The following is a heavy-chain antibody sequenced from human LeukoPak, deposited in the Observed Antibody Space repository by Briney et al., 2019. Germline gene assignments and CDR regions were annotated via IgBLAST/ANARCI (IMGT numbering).Heavy chain of an antibody. V-gene: IGHV4-39*01. D-gene: IGHD3-9*01. CDR3: ARQHKQYDILTGYSPSYFDY. CDR1: GGSISISSYY. J-gene: IGHJ4*02. Sequence: SETLSLTCTVSGGSISISSYYWGWIRQPPGKGLEWIGSIYYSGSTYYNPSLKSRVTISVDTSKSQFSLKLSSVTAADTAVYYCARQHKQYDILTGYSPSYFDYWGQGTLVTVSS. CDR2: IYYSGST.